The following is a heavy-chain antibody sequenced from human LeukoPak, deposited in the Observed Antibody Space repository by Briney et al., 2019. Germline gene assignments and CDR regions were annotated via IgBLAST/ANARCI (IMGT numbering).Heavy chain of an antibody. CDR2: INHSGST. CDR1: GGSFSGYY. CDR3: ARHRFDYGSGSYYGYYYYYGMDV. Sequence: PSETLSLTCAVYGGSFSGYYWSWIRQPPGRGLEWIGEINHSGSTNYNPSLKSRVTISVDTSKNQFSLKLSSVTAADTVVYYCARHRFDYGSGSYYGYYYYYGMDVWGQGATVTVSS. V-gene: IGHV4-34*01. D-gene: IGHD3-10*01. J-gene: IGHJ6*02.